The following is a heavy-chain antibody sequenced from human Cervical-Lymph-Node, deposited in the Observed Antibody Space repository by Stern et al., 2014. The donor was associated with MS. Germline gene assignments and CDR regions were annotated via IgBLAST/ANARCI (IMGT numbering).Heavy chain of an antibody. CDR2: IWYDGNKK. J-gene: IGHJ4*02. CDR3: ARGNWNYEGMGY. D-gene: IGHD1-7*01. Sequence: VQLVESGGGVVQPGRSLRLSCAGSGFTFSNYGMHWVRQAPGKGLEWLAVIWYDGNKKYYADSVKGRFTISRDNSKNTLFLQMSSLTAEDTALYYCARGNWNYEGMGYWGQGTLVTVSS. CDR1: GFTFSNYG. V-gene: IGHV3-33*01.